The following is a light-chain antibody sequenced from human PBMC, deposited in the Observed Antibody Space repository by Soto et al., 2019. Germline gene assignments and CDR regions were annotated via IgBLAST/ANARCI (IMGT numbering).Light chain of an antibody. CDR1: SSDVGAYNY. V-gene: IGLV2-14*01. CDR3: GSYTTSNTFV. Sequence: QSALTQPASVSGSLGQSITISCSGTSSDVGAYNYVSWYQQYPGKAPKLMIYHVTDRPSGVSNRFSGSKSGNTASLTISGLQAEDEADYYCGSYTTSNTFVFGTGTKVTVL. CDR2: HVT. J-gene: IGLJ1*01.